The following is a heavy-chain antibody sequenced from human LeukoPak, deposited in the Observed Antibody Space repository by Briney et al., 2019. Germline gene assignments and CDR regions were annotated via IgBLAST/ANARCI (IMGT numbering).Heavy chain of an antibody. J-gene: IGHJ5*02. CDR3: ASSQYDFWSGYRVRGSWFDP. CDR1: GGSISSGSYY. CDR2: IYTSGST. Sequence: SETLSLTCTVSGGSISSGSYYWSWIRQPAGKGLEWIGRIYTSGSTNYNPSLKSRVTISVGTSKNQFSLKLSPVTAADTAVYYCASSQYDFWSGYRVRGSWFDPWGQGTLVTVSS. D-gene: IGHD3-3*01. V-gene: IGHV4-61*02.